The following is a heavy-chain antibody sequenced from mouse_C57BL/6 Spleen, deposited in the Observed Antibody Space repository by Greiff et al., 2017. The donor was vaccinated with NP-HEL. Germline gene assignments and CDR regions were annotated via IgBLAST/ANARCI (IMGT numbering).Heavy chain of an antibody. J-gene: IGHJ4*01. Sequence: EVKLMESGGGLVQPGGSLSLSCAASGFTFTDYYMSWVRQPPGKALEWLGFIRNKANGYTTEYSASVKGRFTISRDNSQSIIYLQMNALRAEDSATYDCARYWSMDYWGQGTSVTVSS. V-gene: IGHV7-3*01. CDR2: IRNKANGYTT. CDR1: GFTFTDYY. CDR3: ARYWSMDY.